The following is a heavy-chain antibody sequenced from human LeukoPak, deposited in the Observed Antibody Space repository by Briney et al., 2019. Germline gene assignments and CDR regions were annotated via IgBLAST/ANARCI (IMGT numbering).Heavy chain of an antibody. CDR2: IIPIFGTA. CDR1: GGTFSSYA. Sequence: SVKVSCKASGGTFSSYAISWVRQAPGQGPEWMGGIIPIFGTANYAQKFQGRVTITADESTSTAYMELSSLRSEDTAVYYCARRYDILTGYSPDAFDIWGQGTMVTVSS. D-gene: IGHD3-9*01. J-gene: IGHJ3*02. V-gene: IGHV1-69*13. CDR3: ARRYDILTGYSPDAFDI.